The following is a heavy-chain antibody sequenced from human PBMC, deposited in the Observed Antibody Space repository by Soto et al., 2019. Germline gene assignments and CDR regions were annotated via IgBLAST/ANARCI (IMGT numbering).Heavy chain of an antibody. V-gene: IGHV5-51*01. CDR2: IYPGDSDT. CDR1: GYSFTSYW. D-gene: IGHD6-19*01. J-gene: IGHJ6*02. CDR3: AGPYRSGWSPGHYGRDV. Sequence: PGESLKISCKGSGYSFTSYWIGWVRQMPGKGLEWMGIIYPGDSDTRYSPSFQGQVTISADKSISTAYLQWSSLKASDTAMYYCAGPYRSGWSPGHYGRDVWGQGTTVTVSS.